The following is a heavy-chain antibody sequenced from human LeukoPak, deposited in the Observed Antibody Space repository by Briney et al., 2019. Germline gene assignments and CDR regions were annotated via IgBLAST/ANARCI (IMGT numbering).Heavy chain of an antibody. D-gene: IGHD3-3*01. Sequence: RGSLRLSCAASGFTVSSNYMSWVRQAPGKGLEWVSVIYSGGSTYYADSVKGRFTISRDNAKNSLYLQMNSLRAEDTAVYYCARFRLEYYFDYWGQGTLVTVSS. J-gene: IGHJ4*02. CDR1: GFTVSSNY. CDR2: IYSGGST. CDR3: ARFRLEYYFDY. V-gene: IGHV3-53*01.